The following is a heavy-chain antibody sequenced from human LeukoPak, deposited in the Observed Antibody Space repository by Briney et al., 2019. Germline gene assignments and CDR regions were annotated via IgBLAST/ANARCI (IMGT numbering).Heavy chain of an antibody. Sequence: GASVKVSCKASGYSFTIYAISWVRQAPGQGLEWMGWISTYDGDTNYAQKVQGRVTMTTDTSTNTAYMELRSLRSDDTAVYYCARDLGPRGIISPQGYWGQGTLVTVSS. CDR2: ISTYDGDT. CDR1: GYSFTIYA. V-gene: IGHV1-18*01. J-gene: IGHJ4*02. CDR3: ARDLGPRGIISPQGY. D-gene: IGHD5-24*01.